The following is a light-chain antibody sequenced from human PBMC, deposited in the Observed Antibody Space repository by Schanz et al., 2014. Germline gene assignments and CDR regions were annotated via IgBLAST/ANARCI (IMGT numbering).Light chain of an antibody. CDR1: SSDVGSYNY. V-gene: IGLV2-14*03. CDR3: CSYAGSPWL. J-gene: IGLJ3*02. Sequence: QSALTQPASVSGSPGQSITISCTGTSSDVGSYNYVSWYQQHPGKAPKLMISAVSDRPSGVSNRFSGSKSGNTASLTISGLQAEDEANYYCCSYAGSPWLFGGGTKLTVL. CDR2: AVS.